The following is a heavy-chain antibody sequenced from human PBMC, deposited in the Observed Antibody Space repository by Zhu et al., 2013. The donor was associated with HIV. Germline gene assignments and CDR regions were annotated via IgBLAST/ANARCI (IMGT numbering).Heavy chain of an antibody. CDR3: ARDRLSYYDSSGYAFDY. CDR1: GYTFTSYY. Sequence: QVQLVQSGAEVKKPGASVKVSCKASGYTFTSYYMHWVRQAPGQGLEWMGIINPSGGSTSYAQKFQGRVTMTRDTSTSTVYMELSSLRSEDTAVYYCARDRLSYYDSSGYAFDYLGPRDNGHRLF. CDR2: INPSGGST. V-gene: IGHV1-46*01. J-gene: IGHJ3*02. D-gene: IGHD3-22*01.